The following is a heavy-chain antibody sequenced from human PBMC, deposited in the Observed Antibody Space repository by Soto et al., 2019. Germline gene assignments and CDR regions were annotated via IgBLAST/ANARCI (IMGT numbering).Heavy chain of an antibody. V-gene: IGHV4-4*02. J-gene: IGHJ4*02. CDR3: ARDLPGDYSPFFDY. CDR1: GASITNNNW. D-gene: IGHD4-17*01. Sequence: QVQLQESGPGLVKPSGTLSLTCAVSGASITNNNWWSWVRQTPGMGLEWIGEIYHSGRTNYNPSLQSRVTISMDKSKNQFSLRLTSVTAADTAVYDCARDLPGDYSPFFDYWGQGALVTVSS. CDR2: IYHSGRT.